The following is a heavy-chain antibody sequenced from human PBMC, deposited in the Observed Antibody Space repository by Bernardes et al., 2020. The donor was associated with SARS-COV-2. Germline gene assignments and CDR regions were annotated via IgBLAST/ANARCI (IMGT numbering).Heavy chain of an antibody. CDR3: ARGRMITGTTKYYYGLDV. Sequence: SETLSLTCTVSDGSMSNYYWSWIRQPPGRGLEWIGYMYYSGGTNYNPSLKSRVSISVDTSKSQFSLQLNSVTAADTAVYYCARGRMITGTTKYYYGLDVWGQGTTVIVSS. CDR1: DGSMSNYY. D-gene: IGHD1-20*01. V-gene: IGHV4-59*08. CDR2: MYYSGGT. J-gene: IGHJ6*02.